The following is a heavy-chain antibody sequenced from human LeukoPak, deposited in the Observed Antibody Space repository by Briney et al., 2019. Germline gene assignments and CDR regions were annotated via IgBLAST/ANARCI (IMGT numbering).Heavy chain of an antibody. Sequence: GGSLRLSCAASGFTFSDYYMSWIRQAPGKGLEWVSYISSSSSYTNYADSVKGRFTISRDNAKNSLYLQMNSLRAEDTAVYYCVRVTGEAPDWFDPWGQGTLVTVSS. D-gene: IGHD3-10*01. CDR1: GFTFSDYY. CDR3: VRVTGEAPDWFDP. CDR2: ISSSSSYT. J-gene: IGHJ5*02. V-gene: IGHV3-11*06.